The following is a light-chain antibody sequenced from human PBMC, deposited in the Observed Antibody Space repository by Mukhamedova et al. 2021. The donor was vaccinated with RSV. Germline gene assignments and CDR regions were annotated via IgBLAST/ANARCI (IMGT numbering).Light chain of an antibody. Sequence: GERATLSCRASQSVSSNFAWYQQKPGQVPRLLIYGASTRAHGIPARFSGSGSGTEFTLTISSMQSEDFAVYYCQQYNDWPWTFGQ. J-gene: IGKJ1*01. CDR1: QSVSSN. V-gene: IGKV3-15*01. CDR3: QQYNDWPWT. CDR2: GAS.